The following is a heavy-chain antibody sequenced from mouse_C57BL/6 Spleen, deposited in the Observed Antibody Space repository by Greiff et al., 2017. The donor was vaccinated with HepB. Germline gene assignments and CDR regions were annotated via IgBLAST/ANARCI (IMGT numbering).Heavy chain of an antibody. J-gene: IGHJ3*01. CDR3: GPHYYGSSSFAY. V-gene: IGHV1-56*01. CDR2: IFPGSGST. CDR1: GYTFTSHW. D-gene: IGHD1-1*01. Sequence: VKLVESGPELVRPGASVKISCKAPGYTFTSHWMQWVRQRPGQGLEWIGEIFPGSGSTYYNEKFKGKATLTVDTSSSTAYMQLSSLTSEDSAVYFCGPHYYGSSSFAYWGQGTLVTVSA.